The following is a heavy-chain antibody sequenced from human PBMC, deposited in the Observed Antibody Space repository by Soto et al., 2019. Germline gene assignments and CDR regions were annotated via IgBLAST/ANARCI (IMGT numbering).Heavy chain of an antibody. CDR3: ARGKERFDP. CDR2: SYYSGAT. V-gene: IGHV4-59*08. Sequence: QVQLQESGPGLVKPSETLSLTCTVSGGSISTYYWSWIRQPPGKGLEWIGYSYYSGATNYNPTLKRRVTISLDTSKKQFPLKLSSVNAADTAVYYCARGKERFDPWGQGVLVTVSS. J-gene: IGHJ5*02. CDR1: GGSISTYY.